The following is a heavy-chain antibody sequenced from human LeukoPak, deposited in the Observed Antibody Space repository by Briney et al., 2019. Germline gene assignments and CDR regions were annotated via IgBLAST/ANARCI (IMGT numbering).Heavy chain of an antibody. Sequence: GGSLRLSCAASGFTFSNAWMSWVRQAPGKGLEWVGRIKSKTDGGTTDYAAPVKGRFTISRDDSKNTLYLQMSSLKTEDTAVYYCTTEVVTAIGFDYWGQGTLVTVSS. D-gene: IGHD2-21*02. V-gene: IGHV3-15*01. CDR3: TTEVVTAIGFDY. J-gene: IGHJ4*02. CDR1: GFTFSNAW. CDR2: IKSKTDGGTT.